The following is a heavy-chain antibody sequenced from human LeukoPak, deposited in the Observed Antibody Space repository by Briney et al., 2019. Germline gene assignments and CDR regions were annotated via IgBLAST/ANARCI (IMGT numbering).Heavy chain of an antibody. CDR1: GGSISSYY. V-gene: IGHV4-59*01. CDR3: ARGARICSSTSCQGYFDY. CDR2: IYYSGST. D-gene: IGHD2-2*01. J-gene: IGHJ4*02. Sequence: SETLSLTCTVSGGSISSYYWSWIRQPPGKGLEWIGYIYYSGSTNYNPSLKSRVTISVDTSKNQFSLKLSSVTATDTAVYYCARGARICSSTSCQGYFDYWGQGTLDTVSS.